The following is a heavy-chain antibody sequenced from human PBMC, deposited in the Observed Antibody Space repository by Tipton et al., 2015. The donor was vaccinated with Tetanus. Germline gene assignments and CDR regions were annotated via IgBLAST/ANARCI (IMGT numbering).Heavy chain of an antibody. CDR2: IHWYSDSI. CDR3: AKDRALSGYLFFYGMDA. D-gene: IGHD5-12*01. CDR1: GFTFDDYA. J-gene: IGHJ6*02. V-gene: IGHV3-9*01. Sequence: SLRLSCAASGFTFDDYAMHWVRQVPGRGLEWVSGIHWYSDSIGYADSVKGRFTISRDNSNNTLWLQMHSLRPDDTAVYYCAKDRALSGYLFFYGMDAWGQGTTVIVSS.